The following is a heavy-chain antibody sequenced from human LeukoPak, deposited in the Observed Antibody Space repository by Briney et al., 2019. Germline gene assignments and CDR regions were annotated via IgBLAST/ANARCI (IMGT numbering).Heavy chain of an antibody. Sequence: ASVKVSCKASGYTFTSYGISWVRQAPGQGLEWMGWINPNSGGTNYAQKFQGRVTMTRDTSISTAYMELSRLRSDDTAVYYCAREINSYGLRSAFDIWGQGTMVTVSS. D-gene: IGHD5-18*01. J-gene: IGHJ3*02. CDR2: INPNSGGT. V-gene: IGHV1-2*02. CDR1: GYTFTSYG. CDR3: AREINSYGLRSAFDI.